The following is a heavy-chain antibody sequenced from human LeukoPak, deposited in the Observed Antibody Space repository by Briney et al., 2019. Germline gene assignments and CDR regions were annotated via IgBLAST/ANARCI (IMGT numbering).Heavy chain of an antibody. CDR1: GGSISSYY. Sequence: ETLSLTCTVSGGSISSYYWSWIRQPPGKGLEWVSYIGSSSSPIYYADSVKGRFTISRDNAKNSLYLQMNSLRAEDTAVYYCARDRASIDYWGQGTLVTVSS. CDR3: ARDRASIDY. CDR2: IGSSSSPI. J-gene: IGHJ4*02. V-gene: IGHV3-48*01.